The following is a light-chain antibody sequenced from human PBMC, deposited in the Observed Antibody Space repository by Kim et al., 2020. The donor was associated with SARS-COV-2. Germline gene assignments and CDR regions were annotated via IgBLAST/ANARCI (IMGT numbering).Light chain of an antibody. J-gene: IGLJ3*02. CDR3: QSYDATNQV. Sequence: GKTVTISCTRSSGNIASNCVQWYQQRPSSSPTIVIYEDYQRPSGVPDRFAGSIDRSANSASLTISGLKTEDEADYYCQSYDATNQVFGGGTKLTVL. CDR2: EDY. CDR1: SGNIASNC. V-gene: IGLV6-57*01.